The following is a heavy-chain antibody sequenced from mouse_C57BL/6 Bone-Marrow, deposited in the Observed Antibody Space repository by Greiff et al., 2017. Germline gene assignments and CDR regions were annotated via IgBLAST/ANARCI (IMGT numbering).Heavy chain of an antibody. Sequence: VQLQQSGAELVKPGASVKMSCKASGYTFTTYPIEWMKQNHGKSLEWIGNFHPYNDDTKYNEKFKGKATLTVEKSSSTVYLELSRLPSDDSAVYYCAITTVVAPYWYFDVWGTGTTVTVSS. V-gene: IGHV1-47*01. J-gene: IGHJ1*03. CDR1: GYTFTTYP. CDR3: AITTVVAPYWYFDV. CDR2: FHPYNDDT. D-gene: IGHD1-1*01.